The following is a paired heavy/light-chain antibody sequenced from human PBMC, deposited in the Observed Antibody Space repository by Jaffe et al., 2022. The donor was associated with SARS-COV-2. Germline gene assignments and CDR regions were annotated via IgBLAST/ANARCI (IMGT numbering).Light chain of an antibody. CDR3: QQYNNWAPLGT. J-gene: IGKJ3*01. V-gene: IGKV3-15*01. CDR1: QSVSSN. CDR2: GAS. Sequence: EIVMTQSPATLSVSPGERATLSCRASQSVSSNLAWYQQKPGQAPRLLIYGASTRATGIPARFSGSGSGTEFTLTISSLQSEDFAVYYCQQYNNWAPLGTFGPGTKVDIK.
Heavy chain of an antibody. CDR2: IYYSGST. D-gene: IGHD6-19*01. V-gene: IGHV4-30-4*01. CDR3: AILLEPNSSGRFGYFDY. CDR1: GGSISSGDYY. Sequence: QVQLQESGPGLVKPSQTLSLTCTVSGGSISSGDYYWSWIRQPPGKGLEWIGYIYYSGSTYYNPSLKSRVTISVDTSKNQFSLKLSSVTAADTAVYYCAILLEPNSSGRFGYFDYWGQGTLVTVSS. J-gene: IGHJ4*02.